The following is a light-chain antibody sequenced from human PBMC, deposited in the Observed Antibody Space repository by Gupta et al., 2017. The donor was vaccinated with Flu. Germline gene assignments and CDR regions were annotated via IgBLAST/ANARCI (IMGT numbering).Light chain of an antibody. CDR1: QSVSSSS. J-gene: IGKJ2*03. Sequence: EIVLMQSPDTLSLSPGERATLSCRASQSVSSSSLAWYQQKSGQAPRLVIYGGSTRATGIPDRFSGSGSGTDVALTISRLEPEDFAVYYCQQYGSSPYSFGQGTKVEI. CDR2: GGS. V-gene: IGKV3-20*01. CDR3: QQYGSSPYS.